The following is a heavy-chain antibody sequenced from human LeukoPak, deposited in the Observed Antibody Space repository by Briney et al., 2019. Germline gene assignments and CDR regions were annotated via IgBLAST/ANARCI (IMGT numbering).Heavy chain of an antibody. CDR3: ARRSLVGAWVLDAFDI. D-gene: IGHD1-26*01. CDR1: GGSISSYY. J-gene: IGHJ3*02. V-gene: IGHV4-59*08. Sequence: PSETLSLTCTVSGGSISSYYWSWLRQPPGKGLEWMGYNYYRWSTNYNPSLKSQVTISVDTSKHQFSLKLSSVTAADTAVYYCARRSLVGAWVLDAFDIWGQGTVVTVSS. CDR2: NYYRWST.